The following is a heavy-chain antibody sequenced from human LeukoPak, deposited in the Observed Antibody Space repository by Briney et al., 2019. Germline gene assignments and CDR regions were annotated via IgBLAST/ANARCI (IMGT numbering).Heavy chain of an antibody. V-gene: IGHV3-21*04. CDR3: AKVPSFSAYNWNYHAGFDY. CDR1: GFTFSSYS. CDR2: ISSRSSYI. Sequence: GGSLRLSCAASGFTFSSYSMNWVRQAPGKGLEWVSSISSRSSYIYYADSVKGRFTVSRDNAMNSLYLQMNSLRAEDTAVYYCAKVPSFSAYNWNYHAGFDYWGQGTLVTVSS. D-gene: IGHD1-7*01. J-gene: IGHJ4*02.